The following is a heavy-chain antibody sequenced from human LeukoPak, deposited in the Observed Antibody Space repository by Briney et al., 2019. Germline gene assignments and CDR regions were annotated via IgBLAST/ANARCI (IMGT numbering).Heavy chain of an antibody. CDR1: GYTFTSYG. CDR2: ISAYNGNT. J-gene: IGHJ4*02. V-gene: IGHV1-18*01. D-gene: IGHD3-16*02. Sequence: ASVKVSCKASGYTFTSYGISWVRQAPGQGLEWMGWISAYNGNTNYAQKLQGRVTMTTDTSTSTAYMELRSLRSDDTAVYYCARRGPYDYVWGSYRPTLFDYWGQGTLVTVSS. CDR3: ARRGPYDYVWGSYRPTLFDY.